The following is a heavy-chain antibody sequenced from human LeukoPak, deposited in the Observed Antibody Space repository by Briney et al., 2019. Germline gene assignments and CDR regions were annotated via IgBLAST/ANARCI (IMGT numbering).Heavy chain of an antibody. CDR2: IKQDTREK. CDR1: GFTFNNYW. V-gene: IGHV3-7*01. D-gene: IGHD3-22*01. Sequence: GGSLRLSCVASGFTFNNYWMSWVRQSPGKGLEWVANIKQDTREKYYVDSVKGRFTISRDNAKNSLYLQMNSLRAEDTAVYYCARGYSDSSGYYFQAAFDIWGQGTMVTVSS. CDR3: ARGYSDSSGYYFQAAFDI. J-gene: IGHJ3*02.